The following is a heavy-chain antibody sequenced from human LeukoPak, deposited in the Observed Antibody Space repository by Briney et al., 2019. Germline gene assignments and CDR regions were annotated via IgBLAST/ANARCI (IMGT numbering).Heavy chain of an antibody. J-gene: IGHJ4*02. D-gene: IGHD4-17*01. V-gene: IGHV4-34*01. CDR3: ARGPLMTTVTTSGDY. Sequence: SDTLSLTCAVYGGSFSGYYWSWIRQPPGKGLEWIGEINHSGSTNYNASLKSRVTISVDTSKNQFSLKLSSVTAADTAVYYCARGPLMTTVTTSGDYWGQGTLVTVSS. CDR1: GGSFSGYY. CDR2: INHSGST.